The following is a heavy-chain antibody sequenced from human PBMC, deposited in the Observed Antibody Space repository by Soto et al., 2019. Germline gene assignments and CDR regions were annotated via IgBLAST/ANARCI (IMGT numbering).Heavy chain of an antibody. V-gene: IGHV1-8*01. CDR1: GYTFTSYD. D-gene: IGHD4-17*01. CDR3: ATQTTVTNYYYGMDV. Sequence: QVQLVQSEAEVKKPGASVKVSCKASGYTFTSYDINWVRQATGQGLEWMGWMNPNSGNTGYAQKFQGRVTMTRNTSISTAYMELSSLRSEDTAVYYCATQTTVTNYYYGMDVWGQGTTVTVSS. J-gene: IGHJ6*02. CDR2: MNPNSGNT.